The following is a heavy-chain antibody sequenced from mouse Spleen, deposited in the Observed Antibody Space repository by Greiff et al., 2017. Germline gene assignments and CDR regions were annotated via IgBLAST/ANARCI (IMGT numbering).Heavy chain of an antibody. D-gene: IGHD1-1*01. CDR2: ISFDGDT. CDR3: AREGLRFFDY. Sequence: EVQLQQSGPGLVKPSQALSLTCSVTGYSITSGYYWNWIRQFPGSKLDWMGYISFDGDTNYNPSLTNRISITRDTSKNQFFLNLNSVTTEDTATYFCAREGLRFFDYWGQGTTLTVSS. J-gene: IGHJ2*01. V-gene: IGHV3-6*01. CDR1: GYSITSGYY.